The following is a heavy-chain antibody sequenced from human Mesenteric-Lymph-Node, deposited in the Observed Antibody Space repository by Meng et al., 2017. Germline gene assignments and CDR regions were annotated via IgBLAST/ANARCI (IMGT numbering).Heavy chain of an antibody. V-gene: IGHV4-34*01. Sequence: QVQLQESGPGLVKPSETLSLTCAVYGGSFSGYYWSWIRQPPGKGLEWIGEINHSGSTNYNPSLKSRVTISVDTSKNQFSLKLSSVTAADTAVYYCARVGWRQWSFDLWGRGTLVTVSS. D-gene: IGHD5-18*01. J-gene: IGHJ2*01. CDR2: INHSGST. CDR1: GGSFSGYY. CDR3: ARVGWRQWSFDL.